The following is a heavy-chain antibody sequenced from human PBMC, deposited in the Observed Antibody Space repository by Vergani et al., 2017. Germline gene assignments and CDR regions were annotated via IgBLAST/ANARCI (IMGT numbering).Heavy chain of an antibody. V-gene: IGHV3-11*06. CDR2: ISSSSSYT. D-gene: IGHD6-13*01. J-gene: IGHJ3*02. CDR3: ARDRIAAAGAFDI. Sequence: QVQLVESGGGLVKPGGSLRLSCAASGFTFSYYYMSWIRQAPGKGLEWVSYISSSSSYTNYADSVKGRFTISRDNAKNSLYLQMNSLRAEDTAVYYCARDRIAAAGAFDIWGQGTMVTVSS. CDR1: GFTFSYYY.